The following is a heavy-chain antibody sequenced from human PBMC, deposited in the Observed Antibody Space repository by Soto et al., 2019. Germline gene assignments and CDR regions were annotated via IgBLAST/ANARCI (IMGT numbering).Heavy chain of an antibody. V-gene: IGHV3-23*05. CDR2: ISKSGSRT. Sequence: GGSLRLSCAASGFTFSNYAMSWVRQAPGKGPEWVSTISKSGSRTYDVDSVKGRFTISTHSSQSTLFLQMNSLRTEDTATYYCVRGRYGSEIHWGQGTKVTVSS. J-gene: IGHJ4*02. D-gene: IGHD3-10*01. CDR1: GFTFSNYA. CDR3: VRGRYGSEIH.